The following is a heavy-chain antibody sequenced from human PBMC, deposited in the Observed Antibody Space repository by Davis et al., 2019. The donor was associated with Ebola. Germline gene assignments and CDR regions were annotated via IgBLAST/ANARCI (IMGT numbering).Heavy chain of an antibody. CDR1: GYRFTSYW. D-gene: IGHD2-2*01. J-gene: IGHJ4*02. Sequence: GESLKISCQASGYRFTSYWIGWVRQMPGKGLEWMGIIYPGDSDTKYSPSFQGQVIISADKSISTAFLQWSSLKASDTAMYYCTRRLGTYCTSSSCYGFDYWGQGTLVTVSS. CDR2: IYPGDSDT. V-gene: IGHV5-51*01. CDR3: TRRLGTYCTSSSCYGFDY.